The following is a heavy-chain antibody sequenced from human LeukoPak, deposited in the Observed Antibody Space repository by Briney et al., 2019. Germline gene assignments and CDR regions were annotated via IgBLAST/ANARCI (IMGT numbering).Heavy chain of an antibody. CDR1: GFTFRSHA. Sequence: GSLRHSCVGSGFTFRSHAMSWVRQAPEKGLEFVSGIYENGGTTYYADSVKGRFSISRDNSKNTLYLQMDSLRGEDTAVYYCAKDFRIGYSAHFDYWGQGALVTVSS. D-gene: IGHD2-21*01. V-gene: IGHV3-23*01. CDR3: AKDFRIGYSAHFDY. CDR2: IYENGGTT. J-gene: IGHJ4*02.